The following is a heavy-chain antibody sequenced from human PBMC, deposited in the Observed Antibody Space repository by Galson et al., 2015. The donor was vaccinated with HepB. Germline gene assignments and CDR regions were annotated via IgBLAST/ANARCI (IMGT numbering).Heavy chain of an antibody. V-gene: IGHV1-46*04. CDR3: ARVRDTTGGRAYYFDY. Sequence: SVKVSCKASGYTFTSYYMHWVRQAPGQGLEWTGIINPSGGSTRYAQKLQGRVTMTRDTSTSTVYMELSSLRSEDTAVYYCARVRDTTGGRAYYFDYWGQGTLVTVSS. J-gene: IGHJ4*02. CDR2: INPSGGST. CDR1: GYTFTSYY. D-gene: IGHD2-8*02.